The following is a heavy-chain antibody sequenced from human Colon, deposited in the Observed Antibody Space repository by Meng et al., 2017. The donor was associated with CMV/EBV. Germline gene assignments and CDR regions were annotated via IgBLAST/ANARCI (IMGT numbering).Heavy chain of an antibody. Sequence: GESLKISCTASGFTFSTYDFHWVRQPTGKGLEWVSSIGTVGDTYSIGSVKGRVIISREDAKNTVYRQMNGLRDGDTGLYYCARARSPTHFDYWGQGALVTVSS. CDR3: ARARSPTHFDY. CDR1: GFTFSTYD. V-gene: IGHV3-13*01. J-gene: IGHJ4*02. CDR2: IGTVGDT.